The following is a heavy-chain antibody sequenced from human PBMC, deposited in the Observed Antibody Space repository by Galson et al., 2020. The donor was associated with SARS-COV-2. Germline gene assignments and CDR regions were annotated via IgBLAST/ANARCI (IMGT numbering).Heavy chain of an antibody. J-gene: IGHJ2*01. CDR3: ARTVPLTPTAALYFDL. D-gene: IGHD3-9*01. V-gene: IGHV4-31*03. CDR1: GDSVSRGDYW. CDR2: MYHSGTA. Sequence: SETLSLTCTVSGDSVSRGDYWWSWIRQHPGKGLEWIGYMYHSGTAHYNPSLKSRVTISVDTSKNQLSLKLNSVTAADTAVYYCARTVPLTPTAALYFDLWGRGTLATVSS.